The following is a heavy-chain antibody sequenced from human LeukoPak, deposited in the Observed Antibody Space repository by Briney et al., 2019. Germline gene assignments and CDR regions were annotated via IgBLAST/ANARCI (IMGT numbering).Heavy chain of an antibody. D-gene: IGHD6-19*01. V-gene: IGHV4-59*08. CDR1: GGSMSPYH. Sequence: PSETLSLTCTVFGGSMSPYHWGWIRQPPGKGLEWTGYIYYSGSTNYNPSLNSRVTISVDTSKNQFSLRLSSVTAADTAIYYCARAVSGRFDYWGQGTLVTVSS. CDR2: IYYSGST. J-gene: IGHJ4*02. CDR3: ARAVSGRFDY.